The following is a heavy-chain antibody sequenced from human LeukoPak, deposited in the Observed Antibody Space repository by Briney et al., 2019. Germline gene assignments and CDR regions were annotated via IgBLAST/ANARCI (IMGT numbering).Heavy chain of an antibody. CDR2: INSNRGDT. Sequence: ASVKVSRKASVYTFTRYYIHWVRQPPAQGLEWMGWINSNRGDTKYALNVQGRVTMTRDTSISTVYIELRRLRSEDTAVYYCGRAVGVPPDYYYGMYVWGQGTTVTVSS. V-gene: IGHV1-2*02. CDR1: VYTFTRYY. CDR3: GRAVGVPPDYYYGMYV. J-gene: IGHJ6*02. D-gene: IGHD3-16*01.